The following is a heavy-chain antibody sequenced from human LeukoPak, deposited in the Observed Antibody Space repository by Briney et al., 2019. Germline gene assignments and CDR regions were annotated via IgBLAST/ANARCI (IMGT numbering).Heavy chain of an antibody. CDR1: GFTFSSYS. D-gene: IGHD6-19*01. Sequence: GGSLRLSCAASGFTFSSYSMNWVRQAPGKGLEWVSAISSSSSYIYYADSVKGRFTISRDNSKNTLYLQKNSLRDEDRAVYYCASGGVRSGWSYWGQGTLVTVSS. J-gene: IGHJ4*02. CDR3: ASGGVRSGWSY. CDR2: ISSSSSYI. V-gene: IGHV3-21*01.